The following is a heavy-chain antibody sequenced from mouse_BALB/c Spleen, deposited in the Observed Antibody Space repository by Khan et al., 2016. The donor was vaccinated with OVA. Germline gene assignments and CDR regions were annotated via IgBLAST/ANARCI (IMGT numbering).Heavy chain of an antibody. D-gene: IGHD2-1*01. J-gene: IGHJ3*01. Sequence: EVELVESGGGLVKPGGSLKLSCAASGFTFSDYYMYWVRQTPEKRLEWVATISDGGSYTYYPDSVKGRFTISRDDAKNNLYLQMSSLKSEDTAIYYCESGYYGNPFSYWGQGTLVTVSA. CDR3: ESGYYGNPFSY. CDR2: ISDGGSYT. CDR1: GFTFSDYY. V-gene: IGHV5-4*02.